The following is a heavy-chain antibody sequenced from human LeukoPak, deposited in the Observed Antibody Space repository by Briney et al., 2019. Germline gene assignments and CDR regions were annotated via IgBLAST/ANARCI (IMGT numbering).Heavy chain of an antibody. V-gene: IGHV1-3*01. CDR2: INAGNGNT. CDR1: GYTFTSYA. Sequence: ASVKVSCKASGYTFTSYAMHWVRQAPGQRLEWMGWINAGNGNTKYSQKFQGRVTITRDTSASTAYMELSSLRSEDTAVYYCARGYYYGSGTYEFGFDYWGQGTLVTVSS. CDR3: ARGYYYGSGTYEFGFDY. J-gene: IGHJ4*02. D-gene: IGHD3-10*01.